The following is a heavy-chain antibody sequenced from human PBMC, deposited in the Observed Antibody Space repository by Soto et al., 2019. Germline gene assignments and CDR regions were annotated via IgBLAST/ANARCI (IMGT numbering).Heavy chain of an antibody. CDR1: GYSFTSYW. J-gene: IGHJ5*02. D-gene: IGHD6-13*01. CDR2: IYPGDSDT. Sequence: GESLKISCKGSGYSFTSYWIGWVRQMPGKGLEWMGIIYPGDSDTRYSPSFQGQVTISADKSISAAYLQWSSLKASDTAMYYCARQGPYSSSWYWWFDPWGQGTLVTVSS. V-gene: IGHV5-51*01. CDR3: ARQGPYSSSWYWWFDP.